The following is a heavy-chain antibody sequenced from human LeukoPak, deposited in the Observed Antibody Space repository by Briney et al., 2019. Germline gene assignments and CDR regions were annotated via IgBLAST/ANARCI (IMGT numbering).Heavy chain of an antibody. CDR2: ISGSGDST. D-gene: IGHD2-2*01. CDR3: AKVGCSSTACYGVDY. J-gene: IGHJ4*02. CDR1: GFTFNTCA. V-gene: IGHV3-23*01. Sequence: GGSLRLSCAASGFTFNTCAMTWVRQAPGKGLEWVSSISGSGDSTYYADSVKGRFTISRDNSKNTLYLQMNSLRGEDTAVYYCAKVGCSSTACYGVDYRGQGTLVTVSS.